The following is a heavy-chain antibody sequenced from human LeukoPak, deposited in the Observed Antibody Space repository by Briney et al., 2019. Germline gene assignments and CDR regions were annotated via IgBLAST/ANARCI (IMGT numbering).Heavy chain of an antibody. CDR1: GFTVSSNY. J-gene: IGHJ4*02. CDR3: AKVTYGSGTYGAFDY. V-gene: IGHV3-23*01. D-gene: IGHD3-10*01. CDR2: IRGSGTST. Sequence: PGGSLRLSCAASGFTVSSNYMSWVRQAPGKGLEWVSCIRGSGTSTYYADSAKGRFTISRDNSKNTLYLQMNSLRAEDTAVYYCAKVTYGSGTYGAFDYWGQGTLVTVSS.